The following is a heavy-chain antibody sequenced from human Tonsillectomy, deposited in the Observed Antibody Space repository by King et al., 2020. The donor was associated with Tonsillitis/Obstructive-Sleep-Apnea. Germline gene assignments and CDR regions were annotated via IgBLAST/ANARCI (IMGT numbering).Heavy chain of an antibody. D-gene: IGHD2-2*02. Sequence: QLVQSGAEVKKPGESLKISCKGSGYSFTNYWIGWVRQMPGKGLEWMGIIYPGDSDTRYSPSFQGQVTISADKSISTAYLQWNSLKASDTAIYYCARRGRVVVPTAIQYWYFDFWGRGTLVTVSS. CDR3: ARRGRVVVPTAIQYWYFDF. CDR2: IYPGDSDT. J-gene: IGHJ2*01. V-gene: IGHV5-51*01. CDR1: GYSFTNYW.